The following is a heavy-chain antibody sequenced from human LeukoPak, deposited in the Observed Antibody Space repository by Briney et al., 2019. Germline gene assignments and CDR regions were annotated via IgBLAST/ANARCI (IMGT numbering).Heavy chain of an antibody. D-gene: IGHD1-26*01. V-gene: IGHV3-23*01. CDR1: GFTFSSYA. CDR3: AKVGGSTRLYYFDY. Sequence: GGSLRLSCAASGFTFSSYAMSWVRQAPGKGLEWVSVIVGSGDSTYYADSVKGRFTISRDNSKNTLYPQMNSLRAEDTAVYYCAKVGGSTRLYYFDYWGQGTLVTVSS. J-gene: IGHJ4*02. CDR2: IVGSGDST.